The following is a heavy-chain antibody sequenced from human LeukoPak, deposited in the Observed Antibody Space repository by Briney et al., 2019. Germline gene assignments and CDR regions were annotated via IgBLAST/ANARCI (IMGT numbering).Heavy chain of an antibody. Sequence: GGSLRLSCTASGFTFCDYAMSWFRQAPGKGLEWVGFIRSKAYGGTTEYAASVKGRFTISRDDSKSIAYLQMNSLNTEDTAVYYCTSSSWYSAFDIWGQGTMVTVSS. J-gene: IGHJ3*02. D-gene: IGHD6-13*01. CDR2: IRSKAYGGTT. CDR3: TSSSWYSAFDI. CDR1: GFTFCDYA. V-gene: IGHV3-49*03.